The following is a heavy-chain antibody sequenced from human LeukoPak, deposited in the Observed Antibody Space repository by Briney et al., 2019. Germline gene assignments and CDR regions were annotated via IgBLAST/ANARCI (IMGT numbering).Heavy chain of an antibody. D-gene: IGHD3-16*01. CDR1: GFTFSGYA. CDR2: ISGSGGST. J-gene: IGHJ2*01. V-gene: IGHV3-23*01. CDR3: AKAYDYVGWYFDL. Sequence: GGSLRLSCAASGFTFSGYAMSWVRQAPGKGLEWVSAISGSGGSTYYADSVKGRFTISRDNSKNTLYLQMNSLRAEDTAVYYCAKAYDYVGWYFDLWGRGTLVTVSS.